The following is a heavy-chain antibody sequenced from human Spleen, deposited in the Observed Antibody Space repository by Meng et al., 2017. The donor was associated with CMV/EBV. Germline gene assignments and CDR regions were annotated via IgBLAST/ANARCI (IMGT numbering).Heavy chain of an antibody. V-gene: IGHV3-21*01. Sequence: EVQLVASGGXMVKPGGSLRLSCAASGFTFSSYSMNWVRRAPGKGLEWVSSISSSSSSIYYADSVKGRFTISRDNAKNSLYLQMNSLRAEDTAVYYCARDLQWELLRLPDYWGQGTLVTVAS. CDR3: ARDLQWELLRLPDY. D-gene: IGHD1-26*01. J-gene: IGHJ4*02. CDR1: GFTFSSYS. CDR2: ISSSSSSI.